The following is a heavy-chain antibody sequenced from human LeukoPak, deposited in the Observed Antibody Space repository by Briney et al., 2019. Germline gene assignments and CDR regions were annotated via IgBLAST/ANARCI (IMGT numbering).Heavy chain of an antibody. V-gene: IGHV4-39*01. CDR3: ARQTRYYDTSGTLGAFDI. D-gene: IGHD3-22*01. CDR2: MYYTGSV. Sequence: SETLSLSCSVSGGSFSSSNYYWGWIRLPPGKGLEWIGTMYYTGSVFYSPSLKSLVTVSVNTSKNQFSLKLSSVTAADTALYYCARQTRYYDTSGTLGAFDIWGQGTLVTVSS. J-gene: IGHJ3*02. CDR1: GGSFSSSNYY.